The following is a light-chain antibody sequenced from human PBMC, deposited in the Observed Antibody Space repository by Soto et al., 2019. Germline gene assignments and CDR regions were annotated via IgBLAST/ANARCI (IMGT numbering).Light chain of an antibody. J-gene: IGKJ5*01. V-gene: IGKV1-27*01. CDR1: QGISSY. CDR3: QKYSSVIT. CDR2: AAS. Sequence: DIQMTQSPSSLSASVGDRVTITCRASQGISSYLAWYQQKLGKVPKLLISAASTLQSGVPSRFSGSGSGTDFTLTISSLQPEDVATYYCQKYSSVITFGYGTRLEIK.